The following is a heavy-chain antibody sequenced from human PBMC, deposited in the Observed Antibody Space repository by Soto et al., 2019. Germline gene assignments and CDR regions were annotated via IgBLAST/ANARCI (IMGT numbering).Heavy chain of an antibody. CDR2: VNHSGST. J-gene: IGHJ5*02. CDR1: GGSLSGGY. V-gene: IGHV4-34*01. D-gene: IGHD3-16*01. Sequence: PSVTLSLPCALYGGSLSGGYCSSIRQPPGKGLEWSGEVNHSGSTNYNPSLQSRDTISLDTSKNQCSLNRDSVTAADMAVYFCARDFAYVDPWGQGTLGT. CDR3: ARDFAYVDP.